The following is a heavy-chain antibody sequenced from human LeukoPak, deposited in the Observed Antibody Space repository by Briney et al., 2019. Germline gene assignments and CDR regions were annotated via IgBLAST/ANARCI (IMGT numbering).Heavy chain of an antibody. D-gene: IGHD6-6*01. CDR1: SGSISTSNYY. J-gene: IGHJ4*02. CDR2: IFYSGST. Sequence: PSGTLSLTCTVSSGSISTSNYYWGWVRQPPGKALEWIGNIFYSGSTYYSPSLKSRVTISLDTSRNQFSLKLNSVTAADTAVYYCAKWESSSSPLFGYWGQGTLVTVSS. V-gene: IGHV4-39*07. CDR3: AKWESSSSPLFGY.